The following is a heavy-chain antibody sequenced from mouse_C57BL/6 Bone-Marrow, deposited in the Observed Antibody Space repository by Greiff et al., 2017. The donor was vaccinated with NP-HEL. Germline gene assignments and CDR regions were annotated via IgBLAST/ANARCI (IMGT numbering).Heavy chain of an antibody. J-gene: IGHJ1*03. CDR3: ARGGYFDV. CDR2: IYPGSGST. CDR1: GYTFTSYW. Sequence: VQLQESGAELVKPGASVKMSCKASGYTFTSYWITWVKQRPGQGLEWIGDIYPGSGSTYYNEKFKSKATLTVDRSSSTAYMQLSSLTSEDSAVYYCARGGYFDVWGTGTTVTVSS. V-gene: IGHV1-55*01.